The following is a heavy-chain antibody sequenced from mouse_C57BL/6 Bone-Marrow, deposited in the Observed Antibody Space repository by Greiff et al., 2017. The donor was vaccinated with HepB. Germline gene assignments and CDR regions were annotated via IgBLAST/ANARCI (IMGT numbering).Heavy chain of an antibody. CDR1: GFTFSSYS. CDR2: ISDGGSYT. V-gene: IGHV5-4*01. CDR3: ARVVGRERSYFDY. J-gene: IGHJ2*01. Sequence: EVQRVESGGGLVKPGGSLKLSCAASGFTFSSYSMSWVRQPPEKRLEWVATISDGGSYTYYPDNVKGRFTISRDNAKNNLYLQMSHLKSEDTAMYYCARVVGRERSYFDYWGQGTTLTVSS. D-gene: IGHD4-1*01.